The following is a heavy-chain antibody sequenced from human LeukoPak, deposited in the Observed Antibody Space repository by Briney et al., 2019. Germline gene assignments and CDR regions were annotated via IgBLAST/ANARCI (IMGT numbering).Heavy chain of an antibody. D-gene: IGHD6-25*01. CDR3: ARSLGLARVYSRAMDV. Sequence: SQTLSLTCTVSGGSISSGGYYWSWIRQLPGKGLEWIGYIYYSGSTYYNPSLPSLKSRLTISLDTSKNQFSLKLRSVTAADTAVYYCARSLGLARVYSRAMDVWGQGTTVTVSS. J-gene: IGHJ6*02. CDR2: IYYSGST. V-gene: IGHV4-31*03. CDR1: GGSISSGGYY.